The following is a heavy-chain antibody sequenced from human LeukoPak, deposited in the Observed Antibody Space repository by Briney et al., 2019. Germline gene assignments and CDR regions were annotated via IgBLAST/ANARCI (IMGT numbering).Heavy chain of an antibody. J-gene: IGHJ4*02. Sequence: QSGGSLRLSCAASGFTFSSYAMSWVRQAPGKGLEWVSAISGSGGSTYYADSVKGRFTISRDNSKNTLYLQMNSLRAEDTAVYYCALYGPYGSGSYYRNYFDYWGQGTLVTVSS. CDR1: GFTFSSYA. CDR3: ALYGPYGSGSYYRNYFDY. CDR2: ISGSGGST. V-gene: IGHV3-23*01. D-gene: IGHD3-10*01.